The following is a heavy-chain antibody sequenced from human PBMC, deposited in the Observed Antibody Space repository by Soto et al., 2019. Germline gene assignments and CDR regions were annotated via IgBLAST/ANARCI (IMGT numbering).Heavy chain of an antibody. Sequence: GASVKVSCKASGYTFTSYAMHWVRQAPGQRLEWMGWINAGNGNTKYSQKFQGRVTITRDTSASTAYMELSSLRSEDTAVYYCARDHPMFYNWNRVAYNWFDPWGQGTLVTVSS. J-gene: IGHJ5*02. CDR3: ARDHPMFYNWNRVAYNWFDP. V-gene: IGHV1-3*01. D-gene: IGHD1-20*01. CDR1: GYTFTSYA. CDR2: INAGNGNT.